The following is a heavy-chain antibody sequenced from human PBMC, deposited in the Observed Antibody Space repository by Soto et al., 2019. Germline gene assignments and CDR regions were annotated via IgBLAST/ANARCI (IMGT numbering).Heavy chain of an antibody. Sequence: QVQLQESGPGLVKPSETLSLTCTVSGGSISSYYWSWIRQPPGKGLEWIGYIYYSGSTNYNPSLKIGFTLSVDPPKNQFSPMLSSVTAAGTAVYYCARRYGYCFDYWGQGTLVTVSS. CDR1: GGSISSYY. V-gene: IGHV4-59*08. CDR2: IYYSGST. CDR3: ARRYGYCFDY. J-gene: IGHJ4*02. D-gene: IGHD2-2*03.